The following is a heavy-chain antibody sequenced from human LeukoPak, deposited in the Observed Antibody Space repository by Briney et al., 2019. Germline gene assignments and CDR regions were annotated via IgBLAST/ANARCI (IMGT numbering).Heavy chain of an antibody. CDR1: GGSISSHY. Sequence: SETLSLTCTVSGGSISSHYWSWIRQPPGKGLEWIGSIYYSGSTYYNPSLKSRVTISVDTSNNQFSLKLSSVTAADTALYYCARQIAVAGEWAFDIWGQGTMVTVSS. J-gene: IGHJ3*02. D-gene: IGHD6-19*01. CDR2: IYYSGST. CDR3: ARQIAVAGEWAFDI. V-gene: IGHV4-59*08.